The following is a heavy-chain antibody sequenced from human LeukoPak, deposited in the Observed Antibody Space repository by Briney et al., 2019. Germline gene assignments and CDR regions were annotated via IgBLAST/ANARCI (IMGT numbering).Heavy chain of an antibody. CDR1: GGAVSSSNYY. CDR2: IYHSGST. Sequence: SETLSLTCTVSGGAVSSSNYYWSWIRQPPGKGLEWIGYIYHSGSTYYNPSLKSRVTISVDRSKNQFSLKLSSVTAADTAVYYCARGPSTSGYCSSTSCYGRYGMDVWGQGTTVTVSS. CDR3: ARGPSTSGYCSSTSCYGRYGMDV. J-gene: IGHJ6*02. D-gene: IGHD2-2*01. V-gene: IGHV4-30-2*01.